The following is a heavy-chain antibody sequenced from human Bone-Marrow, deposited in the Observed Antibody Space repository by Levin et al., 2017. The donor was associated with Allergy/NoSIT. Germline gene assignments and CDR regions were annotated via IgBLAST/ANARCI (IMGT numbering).Heavy chain of an antibody. CDR3: ANSWAYCGNDCDTYYFDY. CDR1: GFTFSSYA. J-gene: IGHJ4*02. V-gene: IGHV3-23*01. Sequence: GGSLRLSCAASGFTFSSYAMSWVRQAPGKGLEWVSALSGDGRNTYYADSMKGRFTISRDNSKNMLYLQMNSLRADDTAIYYCANSWAYCGNDCDTYYFDYWGQGTLVTVSS. D-gene: IGHD2-21*02. CDR2: LSGDGRNT.